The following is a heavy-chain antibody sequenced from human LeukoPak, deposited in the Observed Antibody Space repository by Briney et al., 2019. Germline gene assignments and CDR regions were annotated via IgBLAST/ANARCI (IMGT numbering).Heavy chain of an antibody. V-gene: IGHV3-30*10. CDR1: GFNFSSYA. CDR2: ISDGGDDK. Sequence: GGSLRLSCAASGFNFSSYAMHWVRQAPGKGLDWVAVISDGGDDKFYTDSVKGRFSISRDNSKNTLYLQMNSLRAEDTAAYHCASDLDYGXIDDSFD. CDR3: ASDLDYGXIDDSFD. J-gene: IGHJ3*01. D-gene: IGHD4-17*01.